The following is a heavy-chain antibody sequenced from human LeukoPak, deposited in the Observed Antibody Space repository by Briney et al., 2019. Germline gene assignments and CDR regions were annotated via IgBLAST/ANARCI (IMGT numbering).Heavy chain of an antibody. CDR3: ARDLGSGWFNGWFDP. CDR1: GYTFTSYG. D-gene: IGHD6-19*01. J-gene: IGHJ5*02. Sequence: ASVKVSCKASGYTFTSYGISWVRQAPGQGLEWMGWTSAYNGNTNYAQKLQGRVTMTTDTSTSTAYMELRSLRSDDTAVYYCARDLGSGWFNGWFDPWGQGTLVTVSS. CDR2: TSAYNGNT. V-gene: IGHV1-18*01.